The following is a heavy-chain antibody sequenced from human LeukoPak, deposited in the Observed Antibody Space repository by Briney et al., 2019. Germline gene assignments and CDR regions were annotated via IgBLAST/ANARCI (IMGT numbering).Heavy chain of an antibody. Sequence: GASVKVSCKASGGTFSSYAISWVRQAPGQGLEWMGRIIPILGIANYAQKFQGRVTVTADKSTSTAYMELSSLRSEDTAVYYCARSMGYYYDSSGYSYWGQGTLVTVSS. CDR3: ARSMGYYYDSSGYSY. V-gene: IGHV1-69*04. CDR1: GGTFSSYA. D-gene: IGHD3-22*01. J-gene: IGHJ4*02. CDR2: IIPILGIA.